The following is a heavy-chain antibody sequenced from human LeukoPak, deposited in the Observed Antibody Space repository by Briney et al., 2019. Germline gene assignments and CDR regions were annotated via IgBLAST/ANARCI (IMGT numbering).Heavy chain of an antibody. CDR2: IYYSGST. D-gene: IGHD6-13*01. CDR1: GGSISSGDYY. J-gene: IGHJ4*02. CDR3: ARGAYSSSWYYFDY. Sequence: SETLFLTCTVSGGSISSGDYYWSWIRQPPGKGLEWIGYIYYSGSTYYNPSLKSRVTISVDTSKNQFSLKLSSVTAADTAVYYCARGAYSSSWYYFDYWGQGTLVTVSS. V-gene: IGHV4-30-4*01.